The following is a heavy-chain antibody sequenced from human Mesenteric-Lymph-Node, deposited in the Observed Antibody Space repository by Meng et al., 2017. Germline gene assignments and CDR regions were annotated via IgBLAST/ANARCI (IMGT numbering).Heavy chain of an antibody. Sequence: QVQLQESGPGLVRPSETLSLTCTVSGGSISSSSYYWGWIRQPPGKGLEWIGEIYHSGSTNYNPSLKSRVTISVDKSKNQFSLNLSSVTAADTAVYYCARVGQWLPIDYWGQGTLVTVSS. CDR1: GGSISSSSYY. CDR2: IYHSGST. D-gene: IGHD6-19*01. V-gene: IGHV4-39*07. CDR3: ARVGQWLPIDY. J-gene: IGHJ4*02.